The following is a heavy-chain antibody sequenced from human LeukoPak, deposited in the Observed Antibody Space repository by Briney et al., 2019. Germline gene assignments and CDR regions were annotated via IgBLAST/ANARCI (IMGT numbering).Heavy chain of an antibody. CDR1: GYTFTRSW. CDR2: IYPGDSDT. D-gene: IGHD2-2*01. CDR3: VRGGYCSSTSCPFDY. J-gene: IGHJ4*02. V-gene: IGHV5-51*01. Sequence: GESLKISCQASGYTFTRSWIGWVRQVPGKGLEWMGIIYPGDSDTRYSPSFQGQVTISADKSISTAYLQWSSLKASDTAMYYCVRGGYCSSTSCPFDYWGQGTLVTVSS.